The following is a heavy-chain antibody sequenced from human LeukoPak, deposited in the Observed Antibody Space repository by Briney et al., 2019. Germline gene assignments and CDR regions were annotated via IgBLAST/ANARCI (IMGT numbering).Heavy chain of an antibody. CDR3: ARDRSSGWYEFADY. Sequence: ASVKVSCKASGYTFTGYYMHWVRQAPGQGLEWTGWINPNSGGTNYAQKFQGRVTMTGDTSISTAYMELSRLRSDDTAVYYCARDRSSGWYEFADYWGQGTLVTVSS. J-gene: IGHJ4*02. D-gene: IGHD6-19*01. CDR2: INPNSGGT. CDR1: GYTFTGYY. V-gene: IGHV1-2*02.